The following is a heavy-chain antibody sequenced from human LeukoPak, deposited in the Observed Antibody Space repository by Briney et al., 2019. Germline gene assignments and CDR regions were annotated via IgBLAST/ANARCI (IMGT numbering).Heavy chain of an antibody. J-gene: IGHJ5*02. D-gene: IGHD3-10*01. Sequence: PGGSLRLSCAASGFTFSSYAMHWVRQAPGKGLEWVAVISYDGSNKYYADSVKGRFTISRDNSKNTLYLQMNSLRAEDTAVYYCARDQSPYYYGSGRNRFDPWGQGTLVTVSS. CDR1: GFTFSSYA. V-gene: IGHV3-30*04. CDR2: ISYDGSNK. CDR3: ARDQSPYYYGSGRNRFDP.